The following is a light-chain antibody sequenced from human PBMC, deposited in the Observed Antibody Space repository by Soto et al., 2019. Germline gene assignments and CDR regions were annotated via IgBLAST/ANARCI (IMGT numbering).Light chain of an antibody. V-gene: IGLV1-44*01. Sequence: QPVLTQPYSASGNPGQRVTISCSGSSSNIGSHTLNWYQQLPGSAPSLLIYSDNQRPSGVPDRFSGSTSGTSASLAISGLQSEDEAEYYCAAWDDTLNAAVFGGGTKLTVL. J-gene: IGLJ2*01. CDR1: SSNIGSHT. CDR2: SDN. CDR3: AAWDDTLNAAV.